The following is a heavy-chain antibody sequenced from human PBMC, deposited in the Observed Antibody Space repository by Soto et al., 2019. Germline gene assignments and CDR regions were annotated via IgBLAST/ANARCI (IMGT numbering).Heavy chain of an antibody. CDR3: ARGVGYSDSSGYTFDY. CDR1: GDTLSTYY. D-gene: IGHD3-22*01. J-gene: IGHJ4*02. V-gene: IGHV1-46*03. Sequence: ASVKVSCKASGDTLSTYYMHWARQAPGQGLEWMGIINPRSGKTNYPQKFQGRVTMTRDTSTTTVYMELSTLRSEDTAMYYCARGVGYSDSSGYTFDYWGQGTLVTVSS. CDR2: INPRSGKT.